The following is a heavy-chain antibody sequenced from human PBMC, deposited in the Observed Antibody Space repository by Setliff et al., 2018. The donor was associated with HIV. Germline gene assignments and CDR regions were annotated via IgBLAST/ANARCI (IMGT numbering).Heavy chain of an antibody. J-gene: IGHJ3*02. D-gene: IGHD3-22*01. CDR1: GGFISSYY. Sequence: PSETLSLTCTVSGGFISSYYWNWIRQPAGKGLEWIGRIYTSGSTNFNPSLESRLAMSVDMSKNHFSLKLRSVTAADTAVYYCARHGHFYDSSSSDAFDIWGHGTMVTVSS. CDR2: IYTSGST. CDR3: ARHGHFYDSSSSDAFDI. V-gene: IGHV4-4*07.